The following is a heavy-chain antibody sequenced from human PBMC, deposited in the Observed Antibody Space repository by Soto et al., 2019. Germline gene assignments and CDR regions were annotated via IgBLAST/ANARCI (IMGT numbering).Heavy chain of an antibody. CDR3: ASSYYGSGSYYNYFDY. CDR1: GGSISSGGYY. D-gene: IGHD3-10*01. CDR2: IYYSGST. V-gene: IGHV4-31*03. J-gene: IGHJ4*02. Sequence: SETLSLTCTVSGGSISSGGYYWSWIRQHPGKGLEWIGYIYYSGSTYYNPSLKSRVTISVDTSKNQFSLKLSSVTAADTAVYYCASSYYGSGSYYNYFDYWGQGTLVTVSS.